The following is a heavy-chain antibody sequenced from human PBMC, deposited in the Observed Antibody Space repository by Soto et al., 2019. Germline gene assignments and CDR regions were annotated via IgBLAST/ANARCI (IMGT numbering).Heavy chain of an antibody. CDR3: ARVPSPFDYYYAMDV. CDR1: GDSISSGNKY. Sequence: QVQLRESGPGLVMPSQTLSLTCTVSGDSISSGNKYWSWIRQPPGKGLEWIGYIFSSGTTYYNPSLKSRITMSLDASQNQFSLKLNSLTDADTAVYFCARVPSPFDYYYAMDVWGQGTTVTVSS. J-gene: IGHJ6*02. CDR2: IFSSGTT. D-gene: IGHD3-16*01. V-gene: IGHV4-30-4*01.